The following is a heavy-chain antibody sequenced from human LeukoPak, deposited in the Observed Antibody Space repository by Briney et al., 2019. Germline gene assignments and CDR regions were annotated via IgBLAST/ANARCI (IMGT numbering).Heavy chain of an antibody. D-gene: IGHD3-10*01. V-gene: IGHV1-2*02. CDR2: INPNSGGT. CDR3: ASGGDTMVTPHYYYYYYMDV. J-gene: IGHJ6*03. CDR1: GYTFTGYY. Sequence: ASVKVSCKASGYTFTGYYMHWVRQAPGQGLEWMGWINPNSGGTNYAQKFQGRVTMTRDTSISTAYMELSRLRSDDTAVYYCASGGDTMVTPHYYYYYYMDVWGKGTTVTVSS.